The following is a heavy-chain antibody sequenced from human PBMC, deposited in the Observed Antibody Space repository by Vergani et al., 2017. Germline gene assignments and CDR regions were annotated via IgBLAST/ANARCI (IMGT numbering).Heavy chain of an antibody. V-gene: IGHV4-30-4*08. J-gene: IGHJ4*02. CDR3: ARSPDRGDCIDS. CDR1: GGSVDVDEFS. CDR2: IYFSGST. D-gene: IGHD2-21*02. Sequence: QVQPQESGPRLVKPSQTLSLTCTVSGGSVDVDEFSWSWIRQSPGKGLEWIGNIYFSGSTNYNPSLKSRVSMTVDTSKNQFFLKLTSVTAADTAVYFCARSPDRGDCIDSWGQGTLVTVSS.